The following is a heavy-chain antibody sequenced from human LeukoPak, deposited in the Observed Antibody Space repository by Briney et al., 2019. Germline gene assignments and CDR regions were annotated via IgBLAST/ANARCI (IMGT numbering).Heavy chain of an antibody. CDR3: ARDTRGESDY. J-gene: IGHJ4*02. CDR2: ISSRSDTI. CDR1: GFTFSSYS. Sequence: GGSPRLSCAVSGFTFSSYSMNWVRQAPGEGLEWVSYISSRSDTIHYADSVKGRFTISRDNAKNSLYLQMNSLRAEDTAVYYCARDTRGESDYWGQGTLVTVSS. V-gene: IGHV3-48*04. D-gene: IGHD2-2*01.